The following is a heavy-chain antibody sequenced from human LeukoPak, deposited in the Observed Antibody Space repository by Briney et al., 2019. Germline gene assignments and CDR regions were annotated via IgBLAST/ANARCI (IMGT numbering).Heavy chain of an antibody. CDR3: ARGPNYDYVWGSYRFDY. Sequence: ASVKVPCKASGYTFTSYAMNWVRQAPGQGLEWMGWINTNTGNPTYAQGFTGRFVFSLDTSVSTAYLQISSLKAEDTAVYYCARGPNYDYVWGSYRFDYWGQGTLVTVSS. D-gene: IGHD3-16*01. V-gene: IGHV7-4-1*02. CDR2: INTNTGNP. J-gene: IGHJ4*02. CDR1: GYTFTSYA.